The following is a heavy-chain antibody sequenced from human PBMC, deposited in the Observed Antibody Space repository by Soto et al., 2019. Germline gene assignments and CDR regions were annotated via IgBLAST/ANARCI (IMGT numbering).Heavy chain of an antibody. Sequence: GGSLRLSCAASGFTFSDAWMSWVRQAPGKGLEWVGRIKSKTDGGTTDYAAPVKGRFTISRDDSKNTLYLQMNSLKTEDTAVYYCTTEGGYYDSSNDYWGQGTLATVSS. D-gene: IGHD3-22*01. V-gene: IGHV3-15*01. CDR3: TTEGGYYDSSNDY. CDR2: IKSKTDGGTT. CDR1: GFTFSDAW. J-gene: IGHJ4*02.